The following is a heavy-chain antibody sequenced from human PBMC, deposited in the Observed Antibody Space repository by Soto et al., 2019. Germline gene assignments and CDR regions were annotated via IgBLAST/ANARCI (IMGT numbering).Heavy chain of an antibody. J-gene: IGHJ5*02. CDR2: VYYNGFT. CDR1: GGSISSSNYY. CDR3: ARIGDVWSGPRELDP. V-gene: IGHV4-39*01. Sequence: SETLSLTCTVSGGSISSSNYYWAWIRQSPGKGLEWIGSVYYNGFTYYNPSLKSRVTISVDTSKNQFSLKLTSVTAADTAVYYRARIGDVWSGPRELDPWGQGTLVTVSS. D-gene: IGHD3-3*01.